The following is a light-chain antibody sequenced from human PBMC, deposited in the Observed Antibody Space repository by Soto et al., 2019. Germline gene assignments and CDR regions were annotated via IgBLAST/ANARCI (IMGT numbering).Light chain of an antibody. CDR3: AAWDDSLNGWV. Sequence: QSVLTQPPSASGTPGQRVTISCSGSSSNIGSNTVNWYQQLPGTAPKLLIYNNNQRLSGVPDRFSPSKSGTSASLAISGLHSEDEADYYCAAWDDSLNGWVFGGGTQLTVL. J-gene: IGLJ3*02. CDR1: SSNIGSNT. CDR2: NNN. V-gene: IGLV1-44*01.